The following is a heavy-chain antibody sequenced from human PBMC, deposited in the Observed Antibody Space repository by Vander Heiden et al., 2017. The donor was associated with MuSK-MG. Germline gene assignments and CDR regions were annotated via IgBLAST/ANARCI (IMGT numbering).Heavy chain of an antibody. CDR2: ISHSGRT. J-gene: IGHJ5*02. Sequence: QVRLQQWGAGLVKPSETLSLTCSVHGGSLSDYYWTWIRPSPVKGLEWIGEISHSGRTYYNPALKSRVTLSIDTSKNHFSLNLTSVTAADASVYYCARGRGQWELLAANWFDPWGQGTLVTVSS. CDR3: ARGRGQWELLAANWFDP. D-gene: IGHD3-10*01. CDR1: GGSLSDYY. V-gene: IGHV4-34*01.